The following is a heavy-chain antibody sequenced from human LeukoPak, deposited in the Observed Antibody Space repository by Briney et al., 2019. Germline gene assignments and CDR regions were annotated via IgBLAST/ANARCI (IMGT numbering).Heavy chain of an antibody. CDR1: GGSFSGYY. CDR2: INHSGST. J-gene: IGHJ5*02. D-gene: IGHD3-16*02. Sequence: PSETLSLTCAVYGGSFSGYYWSWIRQPPGKGLEWIGEINHSGSTNYNPSLKSRVTISVDTSKNQSSLKLSSVTAADTAVYYCARLHRTAYVWGSYRPRYNWFDPWGQGTLVTVSS. V-gene: IGHV4-34*01. CDR3: ARLHRTAYVWGSYRPRYNWFDP.